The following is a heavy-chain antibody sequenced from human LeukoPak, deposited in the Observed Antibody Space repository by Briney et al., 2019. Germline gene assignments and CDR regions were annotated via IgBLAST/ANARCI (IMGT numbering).Heavy chain of an antibody. J-gene: IGHJ3*02. V-gene: IGHV3-30*02. Sequence: GGSLRLSCAASGFTFSSYAMHWVRQAPGKGLEWVAFIRYDGSNKYYADSVKGRFTISRDNSKNTLYLQMNSLRAEDTAVYYCAKTLRELSGGAFDIWGQGIMVTVSS. D-gene: IGHD1-26*01. CDR2: IRYDGSNK. CDR1: GFTFSSYA. CDR3: AKTLRELSGGAFDI.